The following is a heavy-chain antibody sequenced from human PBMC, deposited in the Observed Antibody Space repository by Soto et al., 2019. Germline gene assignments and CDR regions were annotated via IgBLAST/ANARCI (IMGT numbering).Heavy chain of an antibody. D-gene: IGHD3-10*01. CDR2: VYYNENT. Sequence: PSETLSLTCSVSAGSISSFTYYWGWIRQPPGKGLEWIGTVYYNENTYYNPSLKSRVTITVDTAKNQFSLNLRSVTAADTAMYFCARRERYYGSPGWFDPWGPGTLVTVSS. J-gene: IGHJ5*02. CDR1: AGSISSFTYY. CDR3: ARRERYYGSPGWFDP. V-gene: IGHV4-39*01.